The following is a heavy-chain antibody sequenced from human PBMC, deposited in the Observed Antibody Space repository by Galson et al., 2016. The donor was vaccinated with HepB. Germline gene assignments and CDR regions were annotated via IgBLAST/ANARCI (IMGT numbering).Heavy chain of an antibody. J-gene: IGHJ4*02. CDR1: GYRFSNHG. Sequence: SVKVSCKASGYRFSNHGISWVRQAPGQGLEWMGWISTYTGETNYAQKFQGRVTMITDTSTSTAYMDLRSLRSDDTAVYYCARDGIFNGNYFFDHWGQGTLVTVSS. CDR2: ISTYTGET. CDR3: ARDGIFNGNYFFDH. V-gene: IGHV1-18*01. D-gene: IGHD1-7*01.